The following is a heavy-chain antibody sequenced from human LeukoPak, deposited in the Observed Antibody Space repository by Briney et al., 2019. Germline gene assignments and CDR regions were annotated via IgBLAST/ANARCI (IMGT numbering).Heavy chain of an antibody. CDR2: MSPNGGNT. CDR3: AGGQPNWGFDF. CDR1: GYTFTSYD. J-gene: IGHJ4*02. D-gene: IGHD7-27*01. V-gene: IGHV1-8*01. Sequence: ASVKVSCKASGYTFTSYDINRVRQATGQGLEWMGWMSPNGGNTGYAQKFQGRVAMTRDTSISTAYMELSSLRSDDTAVYYCAGGQPNWGFDFWGQGTLVTVSS.